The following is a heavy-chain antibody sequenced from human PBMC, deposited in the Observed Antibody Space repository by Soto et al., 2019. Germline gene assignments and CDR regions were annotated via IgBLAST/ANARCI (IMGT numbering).Heavy chain of an antibody. V-gene: IGHV4-30-4*01. J-gene: IGHJ4*02. CDR2: IDSSRST. Sequence: PSETLSLTCTVSGDSISNGDYYWSWIRQPPGRGLEWIGYIDSSRSTYYNPSLKSRLTMSVDMSKSQFSLRLTSVTAADTAVYYCASRYLYWGQGLLVTVSS. D-gene: IGHD3-16*02. CDR1: GDSISNGDYY. CDR3: ASRYLY.